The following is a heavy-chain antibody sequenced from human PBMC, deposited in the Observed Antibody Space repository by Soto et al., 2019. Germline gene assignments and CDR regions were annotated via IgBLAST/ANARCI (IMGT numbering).Heavy chain of an antibody. V-gene: IGHV1-3*01. Sequence: QVQLVQSGAEVKKPGASVKVSCKASGYTFTTYSMHWVRQAPGQRLEWMGWINGGNGNTKYSQKFQGRVTITRDTSASTAYMELSSLRSEDTAVYYCARHWEGIDYWGQGTLVTVSS. D-gene: IGHD1-26*01. J-gene: IGHJ4*02. CDR3: ARHWEGIDY. CDR2: INGGNGNT. CDR1: GYTFTTYS.